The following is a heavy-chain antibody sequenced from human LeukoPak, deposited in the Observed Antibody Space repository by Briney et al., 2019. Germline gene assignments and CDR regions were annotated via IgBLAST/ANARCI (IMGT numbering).Heavy chain of an antibody. CDR2: IKQDGSEK. D-gene: IGHD3-10*01. V-gene: IGHV3-7*01. J-gene: IGHJ6*04. Sequence: GGSLTLSCAASGFTFSGYWMSWLRQAPGKGLEWVANIKQDGSEKYYVDSVKGLFTISRDNPKNSLYLQMNSLRAEDMAVYYCARDSGFGQADVWGKGTTVTVSS. CDR3: ARDSGFGQADV. CDR1: GFTFSGYW.